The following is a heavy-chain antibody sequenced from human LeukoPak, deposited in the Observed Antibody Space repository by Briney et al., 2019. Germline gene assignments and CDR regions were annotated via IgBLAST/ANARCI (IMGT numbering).Heavy chain of an antibody. J-gene: IGHJ4*02. Sequence: GGSLRLSCAASGFTFSSYGMFWVGQAPGKGLEWVALIWYDGSKTYYADSVKGRFTISRDKSKNTLYLQMNSLTAEDTAMYYCARDVGNFDSGTAYFDYWGQGTLVTVSP. CDR2: IWYDGSKT. CDR3: ARDVGNFDSGTAYFDY. CDR1: GFTFSSYG. V-gene: IGHV3-33*01. D-gene: IGHD3-10*01.